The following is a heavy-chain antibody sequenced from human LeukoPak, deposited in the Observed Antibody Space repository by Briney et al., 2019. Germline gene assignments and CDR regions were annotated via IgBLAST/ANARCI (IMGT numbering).Heavy chain of an antibody. D-gene: IGHD5-18*01. V-gene: IGHV4-39*01. Sequence: PSQTLSLTYTVAGGSMSSSSYYWGWIRHPPGKGLEWGGSIYYSGSTYYNPSLKSRVSLSVDTTKNRCSLKLSTVTAADTAGHSSARPLLVTAMTRGSWGHGSLVTVSS. J-gene: IGHJ5*01. CDR3: ARPLLVTAMTRGS. CDR2: IYYSGST. CDR1: GGSMSSSSYY.